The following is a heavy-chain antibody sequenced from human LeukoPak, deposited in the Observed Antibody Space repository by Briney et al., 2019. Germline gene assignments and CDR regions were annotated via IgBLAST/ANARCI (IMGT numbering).Heavy chain of an antibody. D-gene: IGHD6-6*01. V-gene: IGHV4-34*01. CDR2: FNHSGST. CDR3: ARPGIAARNYYYYYMDV. CDR1: GGSFSGYY. J-gene: IGHJ6*03. Sequence: SETLSLTCAVYGGSFSGYYWSWIRQPPGKGLKWIREFNHSGSTNYNPSLKSRVTISVDTSKNQFSLKLSSVTAADTAVYYCARPGIAARNYYYYYMDVWGKGTTVTVSS.